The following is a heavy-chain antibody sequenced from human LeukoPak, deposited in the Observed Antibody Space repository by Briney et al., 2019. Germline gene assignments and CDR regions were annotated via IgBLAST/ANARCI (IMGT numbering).Heavy chain of an antibody. J-gene: IGHJ4*02. V-gene: IGHV4-4*07. CDR1: VGSISSYY. D-gene: IGHD1-26*01. CDR3: AKGSPTYFNTWDFDY. CDR2: IYTSGST. Sequence: SETLSLTCTVSVGSISSYYWSWIRQPAGKGLEWIGRIYTSGSTNYNPSLESRVTMSVDTSNNQFSLKLSSVTAADTAVYYCAKGSPTYFNTWDFDYWGQGAQVTVSS.